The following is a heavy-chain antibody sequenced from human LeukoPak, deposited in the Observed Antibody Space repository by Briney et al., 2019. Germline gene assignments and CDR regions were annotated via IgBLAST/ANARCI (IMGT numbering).Heavy chain of an antibody. D-gene: IGHD2-15*01. CDR2: LYYTGSA. Sequence: SETPSLTCPVSGGSISSSDHFLGWVPQSPGKGFEWVGGLYYTGSAYYNPSLKSRVTIFVDTSKNQFSLRVTSVTAADTYVYYCARGFSALVGSGNWFDSWGQGTLVTVSS. J-gene: IGHJ5*01. V-gene: IGHV4-39*01. CDR1: GGSISSSDHF. CDR3: ARGFSALVGSGNWFDS.